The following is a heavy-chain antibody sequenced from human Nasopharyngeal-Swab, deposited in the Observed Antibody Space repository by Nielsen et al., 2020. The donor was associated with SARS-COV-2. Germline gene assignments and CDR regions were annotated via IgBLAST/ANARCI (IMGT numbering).Heavy chain of an antibody. Sequence: GESLKISCAASGFTFSNYDIHWVRQATGKGLEWVSAIGTAGDTYYPASAKGRFTISRENAKNSLYLQMNSLRAGDTAVYYCARGYSSSWYFSFWYFDLWGRGTLVTVSS. J-gene: IGHJ2*01. V-gene: IGHV3-13*01. CDR2: IGTAGDT. CDR3: ARGYSSSWYFSFWYFDL. CDR1: GFTFSNYD. D-gene: IGHD6-13*01.